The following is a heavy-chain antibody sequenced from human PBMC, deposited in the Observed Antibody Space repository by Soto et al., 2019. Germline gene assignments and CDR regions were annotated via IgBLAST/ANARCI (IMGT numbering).Heavy chain of an antibody. CDR3: ARIRRGDEDPEYSYSGMDV. Sequence: SGPTRVNPTQTLTLTFTFSGFSLSTSGMCVSWIRQPPGKALEWLALIDWDDDKYYSTSLKTRLTISKDTSKNQVVLTMTNMEPVDTATYYCARIRRGDEDPEYSYSGMDVCGQGTNVSVS. D-gene: IGHD6-6*01. V-gene: IGHV2-70*01. CDR2: IDWDDDK. J-gene: IGHJ6*02. CDR1: GFSLSTSGMC.